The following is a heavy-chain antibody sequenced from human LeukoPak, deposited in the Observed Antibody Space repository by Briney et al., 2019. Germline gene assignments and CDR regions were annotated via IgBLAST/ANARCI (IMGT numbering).Heavy chain of an antibody. D-gene: IGHD1-26*01. J-gene: IGHJ5*02. V-gene: IGHV3-15*01. CDR1: GFTFSYAW. Sequence: GGSLRLSRTASGFTFSYAWMNWVRQAPGKGLEWVGRIKSRTDGGTTDYAAPVKGRFTISRDDSKNMLYLQMNSLKTEDTAVYYCTKGIVGASTDWFDPWGQGTLVTVSS. CDR3: TKGIVGASTDWFDP. CDR2: IKSRTDGGTT.